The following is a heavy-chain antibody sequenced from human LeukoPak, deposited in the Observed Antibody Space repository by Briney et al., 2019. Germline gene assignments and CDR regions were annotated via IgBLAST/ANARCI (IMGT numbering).Heavy chain of an antibody. CDR3: TTSYGGNPFDY. CDR2: IKSKTDGGTT. CDR1: GFTFSDAW. V-gene: IGHV3-15*01. D-gene: IGHD4-23*01. Sequence: PGGSLRLSCAASGFTFSDAWMRWVRQAPGKGLEWLGRIKSKTDGGTTDYAAPVKGRFTISRDDSKNTLYLQMNSLKTEDTAVYYCTTSYGGNPFDYWGQGTLVTVSS. J-gene: IGHJ4*02.